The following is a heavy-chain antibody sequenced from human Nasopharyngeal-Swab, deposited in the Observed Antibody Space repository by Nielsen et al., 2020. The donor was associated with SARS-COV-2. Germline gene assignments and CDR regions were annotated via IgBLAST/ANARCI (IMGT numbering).Heavy chain of an antibody. J-gene: IGHJ6*03. D-gene: IGHD3-16*02. CDR1: GISISNYR. Sequence: SLKISCAASGISISNYRMTLVRQAPGKGLEWVANIKQDGSAKYYVDSGKGRFTVARDNPKNLLYLQVNNLRAEGTVVYYCARQGVVVPAYIHHDYVDVWGKGTTVTVSS. CDR2: IKQDGSAK. CDR3: ARQGVVVPAYIHHDYVDV. V-gene: IGHV3-7*03.